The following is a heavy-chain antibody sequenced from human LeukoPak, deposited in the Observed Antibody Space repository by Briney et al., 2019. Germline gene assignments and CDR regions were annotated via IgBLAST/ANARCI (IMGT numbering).Heavy chain of an antibody. CDR2: INPNSGGT. V-gene: IGHV1-2*06. CDR3: ARWSPYYYGMDV. Sequence: GASVNVSCKASGYTFTSYAMHWVRQAPGQGLEWMGRINPNSGGTNYAQKFQGRVTMTRDTSISTAYMELSRLRSDDTAVYYCARWSPYYYGMDVWGQGTTVTVSS. J-gene: IGHJ6*02. CDR1: GYTFTSYA.